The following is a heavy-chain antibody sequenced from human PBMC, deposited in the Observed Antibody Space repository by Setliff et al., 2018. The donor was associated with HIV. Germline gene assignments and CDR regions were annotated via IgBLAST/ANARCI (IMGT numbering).Heavy chain of an antibody. J-gene: IGHJ4*02. Sequence: SETLSLTCTISGGSICSFYWSWIRQSPEKRLEWIGYIYSSGSTSYNPSLKSRVTISADTSKNQFSLNIKSMTAADTAIYYCARHWYGSGSPLDSWGQGTLVTV. CDR2: IYSSGST. D-gene: IGHD3-10*01. CDR1: GGSICSFY. V-gene: IGHV4-59*08. CDR3: ARHWYGSGSPLDS.